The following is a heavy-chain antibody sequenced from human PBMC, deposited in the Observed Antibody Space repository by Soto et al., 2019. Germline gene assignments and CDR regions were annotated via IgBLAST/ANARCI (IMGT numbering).Heavy chain of an antibody. V-gene: IGHV1-3*01. CDR1: GYTFTSYA. CDR2: INAGNGNT. J-gene: IGHJ1*01. CDR3: TTARGTYGAEYFQY. Sequence: GASVKVSCKASGYTFTSYAIHWVRQAPGQRLEWMGWINAGNGNTKYSQKFQGRVIITRDTSAGTAYMELRSLRSEDTAVYYCTTARGTYGAEYFQYWGQGTLVTVSS. D-gene: IGHD4-17*01.